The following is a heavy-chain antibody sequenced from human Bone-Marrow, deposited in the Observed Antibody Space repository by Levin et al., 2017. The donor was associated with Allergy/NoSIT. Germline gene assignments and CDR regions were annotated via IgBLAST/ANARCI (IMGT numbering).Heavy chain of an antibody. CDR2: INHGGST. CDR3: ARRNGEQGLARPFEY. D-gene: IGHD6-19*01. CDR1: GGSFSGYY. J-gene: IGHJ4*02. Sequence: PSETLSLTCAVYGGSFSGYYWSWIRQPPGKGLEWIGEINHGGSTNYNPSLKSRVTISVDTSKNQFSLKLSSVTAADTAVYYCARRNGEQGLARPFEYWGQGTLVTVSS. V-gene: IGHV4-34*01.